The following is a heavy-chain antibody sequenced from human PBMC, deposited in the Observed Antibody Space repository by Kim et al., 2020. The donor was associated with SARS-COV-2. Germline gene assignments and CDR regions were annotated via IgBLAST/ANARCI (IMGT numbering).Heavy chain of an antibody. CDR3: ARQKGSFGYYFDF. V-gene: IGHV4-39*01. D-gene: IGHD3-22*01. Sequence: DHNPALTSQATITVDTAKNQFSLRLTSVTATDTALYYCARQKGSFGYYFDFWGQGVLVTVSS. J-gene: IGHJ4*02.